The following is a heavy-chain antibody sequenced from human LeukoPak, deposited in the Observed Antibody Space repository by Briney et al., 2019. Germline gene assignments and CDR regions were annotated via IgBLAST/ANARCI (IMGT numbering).Heavy chain of an antibody. D-gene: IGHD2-15*01. V-gene: IGHV4-59*12. J-gene: IGHJ6*03. CDR1: GGSLTNYY. Sequence: SETLSLTCTVSGGSLTNYYWSWIRQPPGKGLEWIGYIYHNGTTDCDPSLKSRVTISLDTSKNQFSLKLSSVTAADTAVYYCARGRRIVVVLGTTRTHRDYYMDVWGKGTTVTVSS. CDR2: IYHNGTT. CDR3: ARGRRIVVVLGTTRTHRDYYMDV.